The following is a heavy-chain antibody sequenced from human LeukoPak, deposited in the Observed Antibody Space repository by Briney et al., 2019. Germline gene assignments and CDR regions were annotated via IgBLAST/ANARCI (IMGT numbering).Heavy chain of an antibody. D-gene: IGHD3-10*01. V-gene: IGHV3-64*01. CDR3: ARVGRFGELSNFDY. CDR2: ITSICGST. J-gene: IGHJ4*02. CDR1: GFTFSSYA. Sequence: GGSLRLSCAASGFTFSSYAMQWVREAPGKGMEYGSAITSICGSTYYAISVKGIFPISTDNSKNSLYLQMGSLRAEDMAVYYCARVGRFGELSNFDYWGQGTLVTVSS.